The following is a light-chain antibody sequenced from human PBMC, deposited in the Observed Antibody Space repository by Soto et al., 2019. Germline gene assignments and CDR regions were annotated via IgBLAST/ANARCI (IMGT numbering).Light chain of an antibody. J-gene: IGKJ5*01. V-gene: IGKV3D-15*01. CDR2: GAS. CDR3: QQYNNWPPIT. Sequence: DIVLMQSPGTLSLSPGERATLSCRASQSVSSNYLAWYQQRPGQAPRLLIYGASNRATGIPARFSGSGSGTDFTLTISSLQSEDFAVYYCQQYNNWPPITFGQGTRLEIK. CDR1: QSVSSNY.